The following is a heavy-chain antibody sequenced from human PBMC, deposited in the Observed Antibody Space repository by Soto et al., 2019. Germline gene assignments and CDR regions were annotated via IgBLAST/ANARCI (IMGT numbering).Heavy chain of an antibody. CDR1: GGSISSSSYY. D-gene: IGHD3-10*01. CDR2: IYYSGST. CDR3: ATLWFGEGNY. V-gene: IGHV4-39*01. J-gene: IGHJ4*02. Sequence: QLQLQESGPGLVKPSETLSLTCTVSGGSISSSSYYWGWIRQPPGKGLEWIGSIYYSGSTYYNPSLTSRASISVDTSKNPCSLKLSSVTAADTAVYYCATLWFGEGNYWGQGTLVTVSS.